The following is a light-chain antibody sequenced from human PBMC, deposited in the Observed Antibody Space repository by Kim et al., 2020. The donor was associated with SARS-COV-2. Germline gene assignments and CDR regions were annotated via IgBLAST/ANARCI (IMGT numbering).Light chain of an antibody. CDR3: TSYTSTNTLV. V-gene: IGLV2-14*03. CDR2: DVS. CDR1: SSDMGNYKY. J-gene: IGLJ3*02. Sequence: GQSITIPCTGTSSDMGNYKYVSCYLQHPGKAPNLIIFDVSDRPSGVSNRFSGSKSGNTASLTISGLQAEDESDYYCTSYTSTNTLVSGGGTQLTV.